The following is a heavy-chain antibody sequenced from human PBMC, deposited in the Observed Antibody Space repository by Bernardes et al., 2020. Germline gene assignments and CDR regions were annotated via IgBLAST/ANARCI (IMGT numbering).Heavy chain of an antibody. V-gene: IGHV3-30*18. Sequence: GGSLRLSCAASGFTFSSYGMHWVRQAPGKGLEWVAVISYDGSNKYYADSVKGRFTISRDNSKNTLYLQMNSLRAEDTAVYYCAKALGSSSLRRHFGGVMDVWGKGTTVTVSS. J-gene: IGHJ6*03. CDR3: AKALGSSSLRRHFGGVMDV. CDR1: GFTFSSYG. D-gene: IGHD6-13*01. CDR2: ISYDGSNK.